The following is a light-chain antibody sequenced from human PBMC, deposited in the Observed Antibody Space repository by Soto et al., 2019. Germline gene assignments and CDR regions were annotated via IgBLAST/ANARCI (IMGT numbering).Light chain of an antibody. V-gene: IGKV3-11*01. CDR2: DAS. Sequence: EIVLTQSPATLSLSPVERATLSCRARQSVRSHLAWYQHKPGQAPRLLIYDASNRATGIPARFSGSGSGTDFTLTISSLEPEDFAVYYCQQRFVWLTFGGGTKVDIK. CDR3: QQRFVWLT. J-gene: IGKJ4*01. CDR1: QSVRSH.